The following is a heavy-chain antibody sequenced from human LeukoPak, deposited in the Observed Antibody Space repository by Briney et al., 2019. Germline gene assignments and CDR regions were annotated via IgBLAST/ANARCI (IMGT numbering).Heavy chain of an antibody. CDR1: GFTFSSYG. V-gene: IGHV3-33*01. Sequence: GRSLRLSCAASGFTFSSYGMHWVRQAPGKGLEWVAVIWYDGSNKYYADSVKGRFTISRDNSKNTLYLQMNSLRAEDTAVYYCARAADIVVVPAAGDYWGQGTLVTVSS. J-gene: IGHJ4*02. CDR3: ARAADIVVVPAAGDY. CDR2: IWYDGSNK. D-gene: IGHD2-2*01.